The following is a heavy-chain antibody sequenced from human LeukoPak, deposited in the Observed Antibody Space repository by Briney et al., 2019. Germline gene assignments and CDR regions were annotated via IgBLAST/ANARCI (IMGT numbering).Heavy chain of an antibody. J-gene: IGHJ4*02. CDR3: AKDRLGALYYFDSSGYYRLDY. Sequence: QTGGSLRLSCAASEFTFSSYGMRWVRQAPGKGLEWVAFISNNGSNKYYADTVKGRFTISRDNAKNTLYLRMNSLRAEDTAVYYCAKDRLGALYYFDSSGYYRLDYWGQGTLVTVSS. D-gene: IGHD3-22*01. CDR2: ISNNGSNK. V-gene: IGHV3-30*18. CDR1: EFTFSSYG.